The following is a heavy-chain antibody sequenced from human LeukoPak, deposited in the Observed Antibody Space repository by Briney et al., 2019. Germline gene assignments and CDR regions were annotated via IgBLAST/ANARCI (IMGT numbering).Heavy chain of an antibody. Sequence: SQTLSLTCTVSGGSISSGGYYWSWIRQHPGKGLEWIGYIYYSGSTYYNPSLKSRVTISVDTSKNQFSLKLSSVTAADKAVYYCARENRRPTVTRLAYWGQGTLVTVSS. D-gene: IGHD4-17*01. CDR2: IYYSGST. J-gene: IGHJ4*02. V-gene: IGHV4-31*03. CDR3: ARENRRPTVTRLAY. CDR1: GGSISSGGYY.